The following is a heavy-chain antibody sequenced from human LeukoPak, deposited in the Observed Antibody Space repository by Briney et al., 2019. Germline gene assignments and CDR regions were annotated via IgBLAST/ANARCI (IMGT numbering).Heavy chain of an antibody. J-gene: IGHJ3*02. V-gene: IGHV4-61*01. CDR3: ALNIYYYDSSGYYPQDAFDI. D-gene: IGHD3-22*01. Sequence: SETLSLTCTVSGGSVTSGTYYWSWIRQPPGKGLEWIGYIYYSGSTNYNPSLKSRVTISVDTSKNQFSLKLSSVTAADTAVYYCALNIYYYDSSGYYPQDAFDIWGQGTMVTVSS. CDR1: GGSVTSGTYY. CDR2: IYYSGST.